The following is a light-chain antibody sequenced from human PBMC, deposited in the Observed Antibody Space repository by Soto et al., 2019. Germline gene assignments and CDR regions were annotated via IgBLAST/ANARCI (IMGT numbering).Light chain of an antibody. CDR3: QQRSNWIT. V-gene: IGKV3-11*01. CDR1: QRISSN. J-gene: IGKJ5*01. CDR2: GAS. Sequence: EIVMTQTPYALSVSTGEKATLSCRASQRISSNLAWYQQRPGQAPRLLIYGASTRAPGIPARFSGSGSGTDFTLTISSLEPEDFAVYYCQQRSNWITFGQGTRLAIK.